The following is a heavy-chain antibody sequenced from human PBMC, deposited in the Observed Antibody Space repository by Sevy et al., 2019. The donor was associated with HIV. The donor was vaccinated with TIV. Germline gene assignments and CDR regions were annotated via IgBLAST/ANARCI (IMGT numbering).Heavy chain of an antibody. CDR2: ISYSGTNK. V-gene: IGHV3-30-3*01. J-gene: IGHJ4*02. CDR3: ARVAVEYCTDDCYHRFDY. CDR1: GFTFTLYA. D-gene: IGHD2-21*02. Sequence: GGSLRLSCAASGFTFTLYAIHRVRQAPCKGLEWVALISYSGTNKYYADSVKGRFTISRDDSKNTAYLQMNNLRTDDTAVYYCARVAVEYCTDDCYHRFDYWGQGTQVTVSS.